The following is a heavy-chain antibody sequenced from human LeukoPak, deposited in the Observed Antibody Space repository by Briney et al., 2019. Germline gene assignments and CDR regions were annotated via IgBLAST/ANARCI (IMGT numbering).Heavy chain of an antibody. CDR1: GFTFSDSA. CDR2: IRSKAKSYET. V-gene: IGHV3-73*01. J-gene: IGHJ4*02. D-gene: IGHD6-6*01. CDR3: TRYGSSSGSTDY. Sequence: PGGSLRLSCAASGFTFSDSAIHWVRQASGKGLEWVGRIRSKAKSYETSYGASVKGRFTISRDDSKNTVYLQMNSLKTEDTAVYYCTRYGSSSGSTDYWGQGTLVTVSS.